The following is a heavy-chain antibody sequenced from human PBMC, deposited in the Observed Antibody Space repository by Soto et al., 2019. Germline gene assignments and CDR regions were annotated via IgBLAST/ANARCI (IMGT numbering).Heavy chain of an antibody. CDR1: GFSLTTSGVS. J-gene: IGHJ4*02. CDR3: AHNLGLNPPDF. V-gene: IGHV2-5*02. Sequence: QITLKESGPTMVKPTQTLALTCTFSGFSLTTSGVSVAWIRQPPGKALEWLAAIYWDDDKRYSPSLKSRLTITKGTFKNQVVLIMTNMDSVDTGTYYCAHNLGLNPPDFWGQGALVTVSS. CDR2: IYWDDDK.